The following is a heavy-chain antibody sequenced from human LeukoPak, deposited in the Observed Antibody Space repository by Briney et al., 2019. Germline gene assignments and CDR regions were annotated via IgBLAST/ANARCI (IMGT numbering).Heavy chain of an antibody. D-gene: IGHD3-16*01. CDR3: ARGSWGAFNI. CDR1: GYTFTSYG. V-gene: IGHV1-18*01. J-gene: IGHJ3*02. Sequence: GASVKVCCKAAGYTFTSYGIIWVRQAAGQGLEWMGWISAYNGNTNYAQKFQGRVTMTKDTSTSTAYMELRSLRSDDTAVYYCARGSWGAFNIWGQGTMVTVSS. CDR2: ISAYNGNT.